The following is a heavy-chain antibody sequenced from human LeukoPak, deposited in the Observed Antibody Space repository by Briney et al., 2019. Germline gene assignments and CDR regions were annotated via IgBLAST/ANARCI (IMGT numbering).Heavy chain of an antibody. V-gene: IGHV4-59*12. CDR1: GDSISNAY. Sequence: SETLSLTCTVSGDSISNAYWSWIRQPPGKALEWIGYIYYSGIIKYNPSLKSRATISVDTSQNQFSLKLSSVTAADTAVYYCARANVVTAIDYWGQGTLVTVSS. D-gene: IGHD2-21*02. CDR3: ARANVVTAIDY. J-gene: IGHJ4*02. CDR2: IYYSGII.